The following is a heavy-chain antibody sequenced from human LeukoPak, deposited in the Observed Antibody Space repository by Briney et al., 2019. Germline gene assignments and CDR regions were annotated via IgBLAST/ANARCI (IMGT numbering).Heavy chain of an antibody. J-gene: IGHJ4*02. Sequence: GASVKVSCKASGYTFTGYYMHWVRQAPGQGLEWMGWINPNSGGTNSAQKFQGRVTMTRDTSISTAYMELSRLRSDDTAVYHCAPSSRYCSSTSCYLFDYWGQGTLVTVSS. V-gene: IGHV1-2*02. CDR1: GYTFTGYY. CDR3: APSSRYCSSTSCYLFDY. CDR2: INPNSGGT. D-gene: IGHD2-2*01.